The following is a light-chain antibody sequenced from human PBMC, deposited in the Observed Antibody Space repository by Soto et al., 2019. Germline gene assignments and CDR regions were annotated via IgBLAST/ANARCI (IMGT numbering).Light chain of an antibody. CDR1: IRDVGAYNY. CDR2: EVT. J-gene: IGLJ3*02. CDR3: SSFASSNTWV. Sequence: QSALTQPPSASGSPGQSVTISCTGTIRDVGAYNYVSWYQQHAGKAPKLVIYEVTKLPSGVPDRFSGSKSANTVSLTVSGLQAEGEADYYCSSFASSNTWVFCVVTKLTVL. V-gene: IGLV2-8*01.